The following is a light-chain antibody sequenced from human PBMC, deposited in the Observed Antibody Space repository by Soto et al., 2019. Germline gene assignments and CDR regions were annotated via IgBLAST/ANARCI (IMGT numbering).Light chain of an antibody. CDR3: QQYNYWPPLT. V-gene: IGKV3-15*01. Sequence: EIVLTQSPGTLSVSPGERATLSCRASQSVGRNLAWYQQKPGQAPRLLISGASTRATDIPARFSGSGSGTEFTLTISSLQSEDFAVYFCQQYNYWPPLTFGGGTKVEIK. CDR1: QSVGRN. J-gene: IGKJ4*01. CDR2: GAS.